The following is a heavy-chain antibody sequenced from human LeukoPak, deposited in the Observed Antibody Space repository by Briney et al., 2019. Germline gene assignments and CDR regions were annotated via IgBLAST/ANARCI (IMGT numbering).Heavy chain of an antibody. CDR3: ARDRSSSWFDAFDI. V-gene: IGHV1-69*05. D-gene: IGHD6-13*01. CDR1: GGTFSSYA. J-gene: IGHJ3*02. Sequence: SVKVSCKASGGTFSSYAIGWVRQAPGQGLEWMGGIIPIFGTANYAQKFQGRVTITTDESTSTAYMELSSLRSEDTAVYYCARDRSSSWFDAFDIWGQGTMVTVSS. CDR2: IIPIFGTA.